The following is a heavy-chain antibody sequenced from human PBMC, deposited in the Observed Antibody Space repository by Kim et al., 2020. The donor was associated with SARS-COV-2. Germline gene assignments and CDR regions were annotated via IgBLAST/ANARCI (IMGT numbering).Heavy chain of an antibody. CDR1: GYTFTSYG. D-gene: IGHD1-26*01. CDR2: ISAYNGNT. V-gene: IGHV1-18*01. CDR3: ARERPSVGELYAFDI. J-gene: IGHJ3*02. Sequence: ASVKVSCKASGYTFTSYGISWVRQAPGQGLEWMGWISAYNGNTNYAQKLQGRVTMTTDTSTSTAYMELRSLRSDDTAVYYCARERPSVGELYAFDIWGQGTMVTVSS.